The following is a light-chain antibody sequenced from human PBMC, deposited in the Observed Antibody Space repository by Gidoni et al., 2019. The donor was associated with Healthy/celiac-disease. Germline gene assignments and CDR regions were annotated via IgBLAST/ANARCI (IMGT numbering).Light chain of an antibody. Sequence: EIVLTQSPGTLSLSPGERATLSCRASQSVSSSYLGWHQQKPGQAPRLRIYGESSRATGIPGRFSGSGSGTDFTLTIIRLEPEDFAVYYCQQYGSALFTFGPGTKVDIK. CDR3: QQYGSALFT. V-gene: IGKV3-20*01. J-gene: IGKJ3*01. CDR1: QSVSSSY. CDR2: GES.